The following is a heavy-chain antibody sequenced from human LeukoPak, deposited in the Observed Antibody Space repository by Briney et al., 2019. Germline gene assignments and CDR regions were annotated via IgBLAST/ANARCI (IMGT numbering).Heavy chain of an antibody. V-gene: IGHV1-18*01. J-gene: IGHJ6*02. D-gene: IGHD1-26*01. CDR2: ISAYIGNT. Sequence: ASVKVSCKPSGYTFTSYGISWVRQAPRQRLKWRGWISAYIGNTSDAQKLKGRCTMTSDPSTSTAYMELRRLRSDSTAVYYCARNRKCELLTRVASYYYGMDVWGQGTPVTVSS. CDR1: GYTFTSYG. CDR3: ARNRKCELLTRVASYYYGMDV.